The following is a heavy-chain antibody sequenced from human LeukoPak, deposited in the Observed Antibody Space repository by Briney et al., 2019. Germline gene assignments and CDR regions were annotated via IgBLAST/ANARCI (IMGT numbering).Heavy chain of an antibody. CDR1: GGTFSSYA. J-gene: IGHJ2*01. Sequence: SVKISCKASGGTFSSYAISWVRQAPGQGLEWMGGIIPIFGTANYAQKFQGRVTITADESTSTAYMELSSLRSEDTAVYYCARDPTSRWSARWRYFDLWGRGTLVTVSS. V-gene: IGHV1-69*01. D-gene: IGHD6-13*01. CDR2: IIPIFGTA. CDR3: ARDPTSRWSARWRYFDL.